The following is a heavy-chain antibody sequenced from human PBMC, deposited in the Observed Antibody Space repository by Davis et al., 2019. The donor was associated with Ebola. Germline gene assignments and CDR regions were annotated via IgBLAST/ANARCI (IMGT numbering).Heavy chain of an antibody. CDR1: GYTFTSYY. V-gene: IGHV1-2*02. Sequence: ASVKVSCKASGYTFTSYYMHWVRQAPGQGLEWMGWINPNSGGTNYAQKLQGRVTMTTDTSTSTAYMELRSLRSDDTAVYYCARGVTMVRDLNWFDPWGQGTLVTVSS. CDR3: ARGVTMVRDLNWFDP. CDR2: INPNSGGT. J-gene: IGHJ5*02. D-gene: IGHD3-10*01.